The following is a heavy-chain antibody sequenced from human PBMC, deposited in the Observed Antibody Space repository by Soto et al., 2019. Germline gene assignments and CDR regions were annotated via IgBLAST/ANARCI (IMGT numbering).Heavy chain of an antibody. V-gene: IGHV1-3*01. Sequence: QVQLVQSGAEVKKPGASVKVSCKASGYTFTSYAMHWVRQAPGQRLEWMGWINAGNGNTKYSQKFQGRVTITRDTSASTAYMELSSLRSEDTAVYYCARASTWGIAAAGDAFDIWGQGTMVTVSS. CDR1: GYTFTSYA. D-gene: IGHD6-13*01. CDR3: ARASTWGIAAAGDAFDI. CDR2: INAGNGNT. J-gene: IGHJ3*02.